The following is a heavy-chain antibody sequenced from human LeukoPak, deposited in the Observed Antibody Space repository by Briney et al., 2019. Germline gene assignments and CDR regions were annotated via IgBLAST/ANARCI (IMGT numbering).Heavy chain of an antibody. Sequence: ASVKVSCKASSYTFTTYGISWVRQAPGQGLEWMGWINPNSGGTNYAQKFQGWVTMTRDTSISTAYMELSRLRSDDTAVYYCATPYYYDSSDAFDIWGQGTMVTVSS. CDR2: INPNSGGT. CDR1: SYTFTTYG. CDR3: ATPYYYDSSDAFDI. J-gene: IGHJ3*02. D-gene: IGHD3-22*01. V-gene: IGHV1-2*04.